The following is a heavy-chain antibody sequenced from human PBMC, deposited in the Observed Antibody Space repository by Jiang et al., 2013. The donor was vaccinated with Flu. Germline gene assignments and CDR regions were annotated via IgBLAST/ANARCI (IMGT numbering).Heavy chain of an antibody. Sequence: EVKKPGATVKISCKASGYTFTSYDINWVRQATGQGLEWMGWMNPNSGNTGYAQKFQGRVTMTRNTSVSTAYMELSSLRSEDTAVYYCARFAKQQLVRWFDPWGQGTLVTVSS. D-gene: IGHD6-13*01. CDR2: MNPNSGNT. CDR1: GYTFTSYD. J-gene: IGHJ5*02. CDR3: ARFAKQQLVRWFDP. V-gene: IGHV1-8*02.